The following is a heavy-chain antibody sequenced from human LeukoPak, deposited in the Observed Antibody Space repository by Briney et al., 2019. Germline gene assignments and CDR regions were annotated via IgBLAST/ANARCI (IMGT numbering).Heavy chain of an antibody. CDR1: GGTFSSYA. V-gene: IGHV1-69*01. J-gene: IGHJ6*03. D-gene: IGHD1-26*01. CDR3: ARDHIVGAGYYYYYYMDV. Sequence: AASVKVSCKASGGTFSSYAISWVRQAPGQGLEWMGGIIIIFGTPNYAQKFQGRVTITADESTNTAYMELSSLRPDDTAVYYCARDHIVGAGYYYYYYMDVWGRGTTVTVSS. CDR2: IIIIFGTP.